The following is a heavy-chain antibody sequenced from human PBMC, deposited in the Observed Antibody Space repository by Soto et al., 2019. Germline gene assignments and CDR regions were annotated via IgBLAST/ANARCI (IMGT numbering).Heavy chain of an antibody. V-gene: IGHV3-23*01. J-gene: IGHJ5*02. D-gene: IGHD6-6*01. CDR3: AKSASIAALFWFDP. Sequence: GESLKISCAASGFTFSSYAMSWVRQAPGKGLEWVSAISGSGGSTYYADSVKGRFTISRDNSKNTLYLQMNSLRAEDTAVYYCAKSASIAALFWFDPWGQGTLVTVS. CDR1: GFTFSSYA. CDR2: ISGSGGST.